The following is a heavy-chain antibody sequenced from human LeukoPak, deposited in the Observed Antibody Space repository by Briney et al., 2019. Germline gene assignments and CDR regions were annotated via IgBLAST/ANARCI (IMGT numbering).Heavy chain of an antibody. D-gene: IGHD2-2*01. V-gene: IGHV3-64*01. J-gene: IGHJ4*02. Sequence: GGSLRLSCAASGFTFSDYAMHWVRQAPGKGLEYVSAISHNGGSTYYAHSVKGRFTISGDNSKNTLYLQLGSLRDEDMAVYYCARERRFCTSTSCYCFFDYWGQGTLVTVSS. CDR1: GFTFSDYA. CDR2: ISHNGGST. CDR3: ARERRFCTSTSCYCFFDY.